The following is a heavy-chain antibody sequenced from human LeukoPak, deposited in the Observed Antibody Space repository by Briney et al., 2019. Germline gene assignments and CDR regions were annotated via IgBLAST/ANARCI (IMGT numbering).Heavy chain of an antibody. CDR3: AREGGALSLDY. V-gene: IGHV1-69*05. Sequence: ASEKVSCKASGGTFSSYAISWVRQAPGQGLEWMGGIIPIFGTANYAQKFQGRVTITTDESTSTAYMELSSLRSEDTAVYYCAREGGALSLDYWGQGTLVTVSS. J-gene: IGHJ4*02. D-gene: IGHD1-26*01. CDR1: GGTFSSYA. CDR2: IIPIFGTA.